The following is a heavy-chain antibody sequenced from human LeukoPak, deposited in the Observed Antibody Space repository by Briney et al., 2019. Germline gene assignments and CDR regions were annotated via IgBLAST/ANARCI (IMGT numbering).Heavy chain of an antibody. V-gene: IGHV4-59*01. CDR2: ISYTGST. D-gene: IGHD2-2*01. CDR3: ARGSTRTVDY. Sequence: PSETLSLTCTVSGGSISTYYWSWIRQPPGKGLEWIGYISYTGSTNYNPSLKSRVTISVDTSKNLFSLKLTSVTAADTAVYYCARGSTRTVDYWGQGTLVTVSS. CDR1: GGSISTYY. J-gene: IGHJ4*02.